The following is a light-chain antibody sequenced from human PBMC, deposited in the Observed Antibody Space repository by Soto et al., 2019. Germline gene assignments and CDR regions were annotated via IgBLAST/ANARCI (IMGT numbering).Light chain of an antibody. CDR1: RSNIGSNY. Sequence: QSVLTQPSSASGTPGQRVTISCSGSRSNIGSNYVYWYQQLPGTAPKLLIYDNNQRPSGVPDRFSGSKSGTSASLAISGLRSEDEADYYCAAWDDSLSVFYVFGTGTKVTVL. V-gene: IGLV1-47*02. CDR3: AAWDDSLSVFYV. CDR2: DNN. J-gene: IGLJ1*01.